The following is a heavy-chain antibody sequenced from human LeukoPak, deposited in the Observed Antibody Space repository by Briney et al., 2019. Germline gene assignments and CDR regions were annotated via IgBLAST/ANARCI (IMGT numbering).Heavy chain of an antibody. D-gene: IGHD3-3*01. CDR2: INPNSGGT. V-gene: IGHV1-2*02. J-gene: IGHJ4*02. Sequence: ASVKVSCKTSGYTFTGYNIHWVRQAPGQGLEWMGWINPNSGGTKYAPKFQGRVTMTRDTSISAAYMELSRLRCDDTAVYYCARGEFSIFGVVILDYWGQGTLVTVSS. CDR1: GYTFTGYN. CDR3: ARGEFSIFGVVILDY.